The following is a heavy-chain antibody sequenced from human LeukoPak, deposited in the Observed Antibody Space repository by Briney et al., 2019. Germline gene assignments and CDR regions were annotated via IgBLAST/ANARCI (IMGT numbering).Heavy chain of an antibody. V-gene: IGHV1-18*01. D-gene: IGHD1-14*01. CDR1: GYTFTRYG. CDR3: ARRSITGTTADY. CDR2: ISAYNGNT. J-gene: IGHJ4*02. Sequence: ASVKVSCKASGYTFTRYGISWVRQAPRQGLEWMGWISAYNGNTNYAQKLQGRVTMTTDTSTSTAYMELRSLRSDDTAVYYCARRSITGTTADYWGQRTLVTVSS.